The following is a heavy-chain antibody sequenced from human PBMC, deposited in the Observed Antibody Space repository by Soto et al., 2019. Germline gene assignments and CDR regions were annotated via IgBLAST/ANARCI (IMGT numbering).Heavy chain of an antibody. D-gene: IGHD2-2*01. CDR1: GYTFTSYG. J-gene: IGHJ4*02. V-gene: IGHV1-18*04. Sequence: ASVKVSCKASGYTFTSYGISWVRQAPGQGLEWMGWISAYNGNTNYAQKLQGRVTMTTDTSTSTAYMEVRSLRSDDTAVYYCARDLDWRRYHELSYWGQGTLVTV. CDR2: ISAYNGNT. CDR3: ARDLDWRRYHELSY.